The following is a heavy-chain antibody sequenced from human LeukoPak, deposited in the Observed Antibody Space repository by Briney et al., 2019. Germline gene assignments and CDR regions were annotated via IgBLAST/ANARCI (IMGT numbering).Heavy chain of an antibody. D-gene: IGHD6-19*01. CDR3: ARERYSSGCPDY. V-gene: IGHV4-39*02. Sequence: SETLSLTCTVSGGSISSSSYYWGWIRQPPGKGLEWIGSIYYSGSTYYNPSLKSRVTISVDTSKNQFSLKLSSVTAADTAVYYCARERYSSGCPDYWGQGTLVTVSS. CDR1: GGSISSSSYY. CDR2: IYYSGST. J-gene: IGHJ4*02.